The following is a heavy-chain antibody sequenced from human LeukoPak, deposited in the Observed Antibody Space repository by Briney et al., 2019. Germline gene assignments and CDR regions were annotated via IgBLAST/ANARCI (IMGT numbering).Heavy chain of an antibody. CDR2: IFDNGST. CDR1: SGPISSYY. V-gene: IGHV4-59*01. Sequence: PSETLSLTCSVSSGPISSYYWSWIRQSPGKGLEWIGNIFDNGSTNYNPSLKSRVTISVDTSKDQFSLKLSSVTAADTAVYYCARATWELHDYWGQGTLVTVSS. CDR3: ARATWELHDY. J-gene: IGHJ4*02. D-gene: IGHD1-26*01.